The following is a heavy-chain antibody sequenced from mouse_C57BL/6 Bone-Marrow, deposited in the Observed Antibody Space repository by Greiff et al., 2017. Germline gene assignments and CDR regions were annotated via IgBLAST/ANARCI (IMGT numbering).Heavy chain of an antibody. CDR3: ALITTVVASYYFDY. CDR2: IYPGGGYT. D-gene: IGHD1-1*01. J-gene: IGHJ2*01. V-gene: IGHV1-63*01. CDR1: GYTFTNYW. Sequence: QVQLQQSGAELVRPGTSVKMSCKASGYTFTNYWIGWAKQRPGHGLEWIGDIYPGGGYTNYNEKFKGKATLTADKSSSTAYMQFSSLTSEDSAIYYCALITTVVASYYFDYWGQGTTLTVSS.